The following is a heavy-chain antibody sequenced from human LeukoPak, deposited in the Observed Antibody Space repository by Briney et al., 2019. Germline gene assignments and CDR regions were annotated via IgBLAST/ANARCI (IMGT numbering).Heavy chain of an antibody. V-gene: IGHV4-34*01. D-gene: IGHD6-13*01. Sequence: SETLSLTCAVYGGSFSGYYWSWIRQPPGKGLEWNGEINHSGSTNYNPSLKSRVTISVDTSKNQFSLKLSSVTAADTAVYYCASLGYSSSWYKRDYYYYYGMDVWGQGTTVTVSS. CDR3: ASLGYSSSWYKRDYYYYYGMDV. CDR1: GGSFSGYY. J-gene: IGHJ6*02. CDR2: INHSGST.